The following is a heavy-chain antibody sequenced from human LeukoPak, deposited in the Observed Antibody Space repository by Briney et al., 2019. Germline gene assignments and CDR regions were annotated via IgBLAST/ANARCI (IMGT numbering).Heavy chain of an antibody. Sequence: GGSLRLSCAASGFTFDDYAMHWVRHAPGKGLEWVSGISWNSGNLGYADSVKGRFTISRDNAKNTLYLQMNSLRAEDTAVYYCARDMELWLFNYYYYMDVWGKGTTVTVSS. CDR3: ARDMELWLFNYYYYMDV. CDR1: GFTFDDYA. V-gene: IGHV3-9*01. D-gene: IGHD5-18*01. J-gene: IGHJ6*03. CDR2: ISWNSGNL.